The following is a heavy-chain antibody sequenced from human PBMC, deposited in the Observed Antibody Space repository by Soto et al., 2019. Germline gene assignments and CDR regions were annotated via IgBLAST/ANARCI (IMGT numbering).Heavy chain of an antibody. Sequence: SETLSLTCTVSGGSISSYYWSWIRQPPGKGLEWIGYIYYSGSTNYNPSLKSRVTISVDTSKNQFSLKLSSVTAADTAVYYCARTSYGYNCHWYFDLWGGGTLVTVSS. CDR1: GGSISSYY. V-gene: IGHV4-59*01. CDR3: ARTSYGYNCHWYFDL. CDR2: IYYSGST. J-gene: IGHJ2*01. D-gene: IGHD1-20*01.